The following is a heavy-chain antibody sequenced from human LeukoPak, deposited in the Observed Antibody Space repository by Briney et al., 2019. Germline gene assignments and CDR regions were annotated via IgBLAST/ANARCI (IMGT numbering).Heavy chain of an antibody. CDR1: GFTFSSYA. D-gene: IGHD3-3*01. V-gene: IGHV3-23*01. CDR2: ISGSGGST. CDR3: ARGQFVTIFGVADY. J-gene: IGHJ4*02. Sequence: GGSLRLSCAASGFTFSSYAMSWVRQAPGKGLEWVSAISGSGGSTYYADSVKGRFTISRDNSKNTLYLQMNSLRAEDTAVYYCARGQFVTIFGVADYWGQGTLVTVSS.